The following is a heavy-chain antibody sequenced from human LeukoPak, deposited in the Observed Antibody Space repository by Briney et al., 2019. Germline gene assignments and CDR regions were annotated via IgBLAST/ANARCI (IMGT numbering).Heavy chain of an antibody. J-gene: IGHJ4*02. CDR2: IYPGDSDT. V-gene: IGHV5-51*01. CDR1: GSSFTSYW. Sequence: GASLQISCQGSGSSFTSYWIGWVRQMPGKGLEWMGIIYPGDSDTRYSPSFQGQVTISADKSISTAYLQWSSLKASDTAMYYCARHLYYGSESIIGYWGQGTLVTVSS. D-gene: IGHD3-10*01. CDR3: ARHLYYGSESIIGY.